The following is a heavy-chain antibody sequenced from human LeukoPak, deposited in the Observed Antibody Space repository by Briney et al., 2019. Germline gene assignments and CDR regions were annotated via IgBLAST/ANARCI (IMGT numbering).Heavy chain of an antibody. CDR2: INPNSGGT. D-gene: IGHD5-12*01. J-gene: IGHJ3*02. V-gene: IGHV1-2*06. CDR3: ARDLVATIVAPDAFDI. CDR1: GYTFTGYY. Sequence: ASVKVSCKASGYTFTGYYMHWVRQAPGQGLEWMGRINPNSGGTNYAQKFQGRVTMTRDTSISTAYMELSSLRSEDTAVYCCARDLVATIVAPDAFDIWGQGTMVTVSS.